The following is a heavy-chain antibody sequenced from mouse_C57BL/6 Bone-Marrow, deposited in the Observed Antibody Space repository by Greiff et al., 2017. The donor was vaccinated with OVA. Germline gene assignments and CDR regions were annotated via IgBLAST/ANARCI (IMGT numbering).Heavy chain of an antibody. CDR2: IYPRSGNT. V-gene: IGHV1-81*01. J-gene: IGHJ3*01. Sequence: QVQLQQSGAELARPGASVKLSCKASGYTFTSYGISWVKQRTGQGLEWIGEIYPRSGNTYYNEKFNGKATLTADKSSSTAYMELRSLTSEDSAVYFCARWGFAYWGQGTLVTVSA. CDR1: GYTFTSYG. CDR3: ARWGFAY.